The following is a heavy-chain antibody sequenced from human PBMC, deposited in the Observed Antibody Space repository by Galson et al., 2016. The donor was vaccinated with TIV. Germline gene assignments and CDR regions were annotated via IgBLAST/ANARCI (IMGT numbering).Heavy chain of an antibody. CDR1: GAFLTHYW. J-gene: IGHJ4*02. Sequence: QSGAEVKKPGESLKISCKGSGAFLTHYWIGWVRQMPGKGLEWMGIIYPGDSETRVSPSFQGQVTISVDKSISTAYLQLSSLMASDTAMYFCASSRPELRYFDWQRPQYFDYWGQGSLVTVSS. V-gene: IGHV5-51*01. D-gene: IGHD3-9*01. CDR3: ASSRPELRYFDWQRPQYFDY. CDR2: IYPGDSET.